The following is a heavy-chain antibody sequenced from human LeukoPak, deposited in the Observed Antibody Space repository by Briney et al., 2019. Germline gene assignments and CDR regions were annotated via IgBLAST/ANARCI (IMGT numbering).Heavy chain of an antibody. D-gene: IGHD3-9*01. J-gene: IGHJ4*02. CDR3: ARERPSYYDILTGYYPRSLPYYFDY. Sequence: PSETLSLTCTVSGGSISSSSYYWGWIRQPPGKGLEWIGEINHSGSTNYNPSLKSRVTISVDTSKNQFSLKLSSVTAADTAVYYCARERPSYYDILTGYYPRSLPYYFDYWGQGTLVTVSS. CDR2: INHSGST. V-gene: IGHV4-39*07. CDR1: GGSISSSSYY.